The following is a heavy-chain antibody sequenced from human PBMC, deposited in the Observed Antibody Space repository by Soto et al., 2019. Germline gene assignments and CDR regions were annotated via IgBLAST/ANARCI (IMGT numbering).Heavy chain of an antibody. Sequence: ITLKESGPALVKSTQTLTLTCTFSGFSLSTSGVGVGWIRQPPGKALEWLAVIYWDDYKHYSPSLKSRLTITKDTSKNQVVLTMTNMDPVDTATYYCAHKGYGDYPLDYWGQGTLLTVSS. CDR3: AHKGYGDYPLDY. D-gene: IGHD4-17*01. CDR1: GFSLSTSGVG. V-gene: IGHV2-5*02. J-gene: IGHJ4*02. CDR2: IYWDDYK.